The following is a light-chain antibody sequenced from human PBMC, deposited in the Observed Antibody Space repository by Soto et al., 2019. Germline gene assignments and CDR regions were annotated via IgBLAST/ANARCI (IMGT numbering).Light chain of an antibody. Sequence: QSVLTQPASVSGSPGQSITISCTGTSSDVGGYNYVSWYQQYPGKAPKLMIYDVSNRPSGVSNRFSGSKSGNTASLTISGLQAEDEADYYCSSYTGSSTLVFGGGTKLTVL. J-gene: IGLJ2*01. CDR2: DVS. CDR3: SSYTGSSTLV. CDR1: SSDVGGYNY. V-gene: IGLV2-14*01.